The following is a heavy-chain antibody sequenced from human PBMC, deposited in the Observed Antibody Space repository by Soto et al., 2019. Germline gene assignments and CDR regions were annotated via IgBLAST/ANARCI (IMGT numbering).Heavy chain of an antibody. CDR3: AEDPHHYYDSSGYYDY. CDR2: ISWNSGSI. CDR1: GFTFDDYA. V-gene: IGHV3-9*01. D-gene: IGHD3-22*01. Sequence: EVQLVESGGGLVQPGRSLRLSCAASGFTFDDYAMHWVRQAPGKGLEWVSGISWNSGSIGYADSVKGRFTISRDNAKNSLYLQMNSLRAEDTALYYCAEDPHHYYDSSGYYDYWGQGTLVTVSS. J-gene: IGHJ4*02.